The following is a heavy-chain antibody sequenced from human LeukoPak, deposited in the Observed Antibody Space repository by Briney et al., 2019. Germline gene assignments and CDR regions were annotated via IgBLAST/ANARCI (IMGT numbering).Heavy chain of an antibody. Sequence: GGSLRLSCATSGFSFTTYWMTWVRQTPGKVLEWVSSISGSGESTFYADSVKGRFTISRDNAKNSLYLQMNSLRAEDTAVYYCARRRGNFDYWGQGTLVTVSS. D-gene: IGHD3-16*01. CDR1: GFSFTTYW. J-gene: IGHJ4*02. CDR3: ARRRGNFDY. V-gene: IGHV3-21*01. CDR2: ISGSGEST.